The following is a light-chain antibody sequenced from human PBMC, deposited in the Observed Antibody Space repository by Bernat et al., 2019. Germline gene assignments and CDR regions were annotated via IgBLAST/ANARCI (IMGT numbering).Light chain of an antibody. CDR3: QQFGPSPEFT. V-gene: IGKV3-20*01. CDR1: QSILTAS. J-gene: IGKJ5*01. CDR2: AAA. Sequence: EIVLTQSPGTLSLSPGDRATLSCRAGQSILTASLAWYQQRPGQAPRLLIYAAATRATGTPARFSGSGSETDFTLTIDRLEPEDFAVSYCQQFGPSPEFTFGQGTRLEIK.